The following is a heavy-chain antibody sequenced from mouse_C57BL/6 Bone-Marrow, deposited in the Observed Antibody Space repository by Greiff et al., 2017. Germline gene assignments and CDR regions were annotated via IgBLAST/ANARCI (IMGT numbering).Heavy chain of an antibody. CDR1: GYTFTSYG. CDR2: IYPRSGNT. V-gene: IGHV1-81*01. J-gene: IGHJ3*01. CDR3: ASRRLFAY. Sequence: VKLMESGAELARPGASVKLSCKASGYTFTSYGISWVKQRTGQGLEWIGEIYPRSGNTYYNEKFKGKATLTADKSSSTGYMELRSLTSEDSAVYFCASRRLFAYWGQGTLVTVSA.